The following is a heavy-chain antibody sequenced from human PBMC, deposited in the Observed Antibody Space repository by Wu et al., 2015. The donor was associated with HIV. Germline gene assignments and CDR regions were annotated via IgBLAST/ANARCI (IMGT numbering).Heavy chain of an antibody. Sequence: QVHLVQSGAEVKKPGSSVKVSCTASGGTFSSRAISWVRQAPGQGLEWMGRIIPIFDRVHYKQKFQGRVVITADEATSTVYMELSRLTSDDTAVYYCARGYQPRSPVIRFLDWAGRFDPWGQGTLVIVSS. V-gene: IGHV1-69*13. CDR2: IIPIFDRV. J-gene: IGHJ5*02. CDR1: GGTFSSRA. D-gene: IGHD3-9*01. CDR3: ARGYQPRSPVIRFLDWAGRFDP.